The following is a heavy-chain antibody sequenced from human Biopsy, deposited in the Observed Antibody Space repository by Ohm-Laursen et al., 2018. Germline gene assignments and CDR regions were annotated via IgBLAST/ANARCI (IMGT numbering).Heavy chain of an antibody. CDR3: ATKLTGYFHH. CDR2: NIPILGTG. CDR1: GGTFSNYG. J-gene: IGHJ1*01. D-gene: IGHD3-9*01. Sequence: SSVKVSCKAPGGTFSNYGVNWVRQAPGQGLEWLRGNIPILGTGNYAQKFQDRVTVAADTSTSTATMELRSLRSDDTAVYYCATKLTGYFHHWGQGTLVIVSS. V-gene: IGHV1-69*06.